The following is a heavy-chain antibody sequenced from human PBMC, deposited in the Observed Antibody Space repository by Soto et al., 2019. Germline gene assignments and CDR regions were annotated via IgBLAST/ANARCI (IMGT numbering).Heavy chain of an antibody. J-gene: IGHJ5*02. CDR2: IIPVFGTA. CDR1: GGVFRNYA. Sequence: QVQLVQSGAEVKKPGSSVKVSCKASGGVFRNYAINWVRQAPGQGLEWMGGIIPVFGTADYPQKFQGRVTITADESTTSAYIELTSLRTEGTAVYFCARDRWGSYSFDTWGQGTLGTVAS. CDR3: ARDRWGSYSFDT. D-gene: IGHD1-26*01. V-gene: IGHV1-69*01.